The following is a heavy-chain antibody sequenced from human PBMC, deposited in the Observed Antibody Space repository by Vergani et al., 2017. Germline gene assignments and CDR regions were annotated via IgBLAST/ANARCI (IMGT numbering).Heavy chain of an antibody. CDR3: ARDPTDYCSGGSCYSA. CDR1: GFTFSSYA. D-gene: IGHD2-15*01. V-gene: IGHV3-30-3*01. CDR2: ISYDGSNK. J-gene: IGHJ5*02. Sequence: QVQLVESGGGVVQPGRSLRLSCAASGFTFSSYAMHWVRQAPGKGLEWVAVISYDGSNKYYADSVKGRFTISRDNAKNSLYLQMNSLRAEDTAVYYCARDPTDYCSGGSCYSAWGQGTLVTVSS.